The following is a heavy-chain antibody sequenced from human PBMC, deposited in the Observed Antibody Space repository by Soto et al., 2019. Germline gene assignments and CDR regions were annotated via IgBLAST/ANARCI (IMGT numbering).Heavy chain of an antibody. CDR2: ISYDGSNK. V-gene: IGHV3-30-3*01. CDR1: GFPFSSYA. J-gene: IGHJ4*02. D-gene: IGHD2-15*01. Sequence: GGSLRLSCAASGFPFSSYAMHWVRQAPGKGLEWVAVISYDGSNKYYADSVKGRFTISRDNSKNTLYLQMNSLRAEDTAVYYCARGPGGGGTFDYWGQGTLVTVSS. CDR3: ARGPGGGGTFDY.